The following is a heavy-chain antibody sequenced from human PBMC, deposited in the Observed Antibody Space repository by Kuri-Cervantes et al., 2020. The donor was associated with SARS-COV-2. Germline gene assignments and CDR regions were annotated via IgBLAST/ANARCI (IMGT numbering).Heavy chain of an antibody. Sequence: SVKVSCKASGYTFTSYAMHWVRQAPGQGLEWMGGIIPILGIANYAQKFQGRVTMTEDTSTDTAYMELSSLRSDDTAVYYCARDYGVVRGVISIGIGDYWGQGTLVTCYS. CDR2: IIPILGIA. D-gene: IGHD3-10*01. V-gene: IGHV1-69*10. J-gene: IGHJ4*02. CDR3: ARDYGVVRGVISIGIGDY. CDR1: GYTFTSYA.